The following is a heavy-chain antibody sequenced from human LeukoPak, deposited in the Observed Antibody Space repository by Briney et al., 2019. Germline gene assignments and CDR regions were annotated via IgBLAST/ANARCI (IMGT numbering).Heavy chain of an antibody. Sequence: PSETLSLTCAVSGGSISSSNWWSWVRQPPGKGLEWIGEIYHSGSTNYNPSLKSRVTISVDKSKNQFSLKLSSVSAADTAVYYCATQGGVSWELLLSASDAFDIWGQGTMVTVSS. CDR3: ATQGGVSWELLLSASDAFDI. D-gene: IGHD1-26*01. V-gene: IGHV4-4*02. CDR1: GGSISSSNW. CDR2: IYHSGST. J-gene: IGHJ3*02.